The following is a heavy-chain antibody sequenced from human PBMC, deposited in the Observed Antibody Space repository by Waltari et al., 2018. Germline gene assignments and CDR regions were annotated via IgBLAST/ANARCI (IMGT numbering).Heavy chain of an antibody. CDR1: NFDFGEYG. J-gene: IGHJ4*02. D-gene: IGHD3-9*01. Sequence: EVLLVESGGGMVQPGRSLTLSCAAYNFDFGEYGMRRVRQAPGKGLEWVGFIRIKAYGETTEYAASVKGRFIISRDDSRSIAYLQMNSLKTEDTAVYYCTRVLRYFDWSTKDYWGQGTLVTVSS. CDR2: IRIKAYGETT. V-gene: IGHV3-49*04. CDR3: TRVLRYFDWSTKDY.